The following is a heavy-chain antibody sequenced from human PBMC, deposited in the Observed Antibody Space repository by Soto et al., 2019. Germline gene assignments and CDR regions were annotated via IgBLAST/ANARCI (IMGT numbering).Heavy chain of an antibody. CDR1: GFTFSSYS. CDR3: AREDNWNYYYYMGV. CDR2: ISSSRSYI. V-gene: IGHV3-21*01. Sequence: EVQLVESGGGLVKPGGSLRLSCAASGFTFSSYSMNWVRQAPGKGLEWVSSISSSRSYIYYADSVKGRFTSSRANANNSLYLQMNSLSAEDTAVYYCAREDNWNYYYYMGVWGKGTTVTVAS. J-gene: IGHJ6*03. D-gene: IGHD1-20*01.